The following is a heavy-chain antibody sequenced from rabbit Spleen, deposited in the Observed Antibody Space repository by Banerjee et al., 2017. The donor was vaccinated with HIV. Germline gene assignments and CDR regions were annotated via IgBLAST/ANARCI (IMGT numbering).Heavy chain of an antibody. CDR1: GFSFSSGFW. D-gene: IGHD2-1*01. CDR3: ARGVYDDYDTYYFDL. V-gene: IGHV1S45*01. Sequence: QEQLEESGGGLVKPAGSLPLTCTASGFSFSSGFWICWVRQAPGKGLEWIACIYATGSVDTDYANWATGRFTSSKTSSTTVTLQMTSLTAADTATYFCARGVYDDYDTYYFDLWGPGTLVTVS. J-gene: IGHJ4*01. CDR2: IYATGSVDT.